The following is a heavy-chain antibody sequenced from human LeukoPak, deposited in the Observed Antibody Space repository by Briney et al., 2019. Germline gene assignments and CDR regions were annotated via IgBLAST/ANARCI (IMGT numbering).Heavy chain of an antibody. CDR3: ARIKQFQLKPNYYYGMDV. CDR2: ISSSSSYI. Sequence: QPGGSLRLSCTASGFTFNTYSLNWVRQAPGKGLEWVSHISSSSSYIYYADSVKGRFTISRDNARNSLYLQMSSLGDDDTAVYYCARIKQFQLKPNYYYGMDVWGQGTSVTVSS. D-gene: IGHD2-2*01. V-gene: IGHV3-48*02. J-gene: IGHJ6*02. CDR1: GFTFNTYS.